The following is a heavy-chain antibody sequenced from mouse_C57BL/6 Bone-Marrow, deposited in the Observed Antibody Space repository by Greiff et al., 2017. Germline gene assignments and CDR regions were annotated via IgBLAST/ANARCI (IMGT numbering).Heavy chain of an antibody. Sequence: QVQLQQPGAELVKPGASVKLSCKASGYTFTSYWMHWVKQRPGQGLEWIGMIHPNSGSTNYNEKFKSKATLTVDKSSSTAYMQLSSLTSEDSAVYYCARSPDGYYVGDYWGQGTTLTVSS. CDR2: IHPNSGST. CDR1: GYTFTSYW. J-gene: IGHJ2*01. V-gene: IGHV1-64*01. D-gene: IGHD2-3*01. CDR3: ARSPDGYYVGDY.